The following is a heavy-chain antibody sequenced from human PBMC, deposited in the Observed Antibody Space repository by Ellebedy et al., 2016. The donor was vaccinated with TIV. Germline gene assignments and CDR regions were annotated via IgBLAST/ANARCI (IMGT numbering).Heavy chain of an antibody. J-gene: IGHJ2*01. Sequence: GESLKISCKGSGSSFTIYWIGWVRQMPGKGLEWMGIMYPGDSDTRYSPSFQGQVTISATKSISTAYLQWSSLKASDTAMYYCATLTYYYDSSGYSHWYFDLWGRGTLVTVSS. D-gene: IGHD3-22*01. CDR3: ATLTYYYDSSGYSHWYFDL. V-gene: IGHV5-51*01. CDR2: MYPGDSDT. CDR1: GSSFTIYW.